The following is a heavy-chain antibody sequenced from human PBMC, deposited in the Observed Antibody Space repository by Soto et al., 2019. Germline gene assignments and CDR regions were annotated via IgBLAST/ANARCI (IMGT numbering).Heavy chain of an antibody. CDR1: GGSISSSSYY. J-gene: IGHJ3*02. Sequence: QLQLQESGPGLVKPSETLSLTCTVSGGSISSSSYYWGWIRQPPGKGLEWIGSIYYSGSTYYNPSLKSRVTISVDTSKNQFSLKLSSVTAADTAVYYCDCLYGDYGGAFDIWGQGTMVTVSS. CDR2: IYYSGST. D-gene: IGHD4-17*01. CDR3: DCLYGDYGGAFDI. V-gene: IGHV4-39*01.